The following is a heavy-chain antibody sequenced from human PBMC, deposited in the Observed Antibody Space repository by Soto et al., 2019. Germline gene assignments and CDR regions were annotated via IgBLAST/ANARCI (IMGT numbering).Heavy chain of an antibody. V-gene: IGHV3-23*01. CDR3: ATAVVVGAWFEP. CDR2: ISGTASRT. J-gene: IGHJ5*02. CDR1: GFTPTTTP. D-gene: IGHD2-15*01. Sequence: VGSLRLSCAGSGFTPTTTPLSWVRQTPGKGLEWVTTISGTASRTYYADSVKGRFFISRDNSKNTVTLQMNNLTVDDTAVYYCATAVVVGAWFEPWGQGTLVTVSS.